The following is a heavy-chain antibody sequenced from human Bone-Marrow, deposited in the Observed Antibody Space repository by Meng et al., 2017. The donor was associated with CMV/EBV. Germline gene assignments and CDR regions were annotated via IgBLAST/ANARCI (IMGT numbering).Heavy chain of an antibody. CDR3: AKDRGRSLSKLLRNYYGMDV. D-gene: IGHD2-15*01. V-gene: IGHV3-21*01. CDR2: ISSSSSYI. Sequence: GGSLRLSCAASGFTFSSYSMNWVRQAPGKGLEWVSSISSSSSYIYYADSVKGRFTISRDNAKNSLYLQMNSLRAEDTAVYYCAKDRGRSLSKLLRNYYGMDVWGQGTTVTVSS. CDR1: GFTFSSYS. J-gene: IGHJ6*02.